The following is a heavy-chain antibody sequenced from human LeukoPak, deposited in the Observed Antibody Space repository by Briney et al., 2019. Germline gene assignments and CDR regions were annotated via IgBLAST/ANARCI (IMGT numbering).Heavy chain of an antibody. CDR1: GYTFTSYD. Sequence: ASVKVSCKASGYTFTSYDINWVRQATGQGLEWMGWMNPNSGNTGYAQKFQGRVTITRNTSISTAYMELSSLRSEDTAVYYCARDRYGERFLEWLWARDYYFDYWGQGTLVTASS. CDR2: MNPNSGNT. CDR3: ARDRYGERFLEWLWARDYYFDY. V-gene: IGHV1-8*03. J-gene: IGHJ4*02. D-gene: IGHD3-3*01.